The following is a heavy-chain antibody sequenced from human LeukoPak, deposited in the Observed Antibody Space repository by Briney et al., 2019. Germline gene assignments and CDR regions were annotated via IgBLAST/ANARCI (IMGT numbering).Heavy chain of an antibody. Sequence: GGSLRLSCAASGFTVSSNYMSWVRQAPGKGLEWVSVIYSGGSTYYADSAKGRFTISRDNSKNTLYLQMNSLRAEDTAVYYCASGQEYDFWSGYYGYYYYGMDVWGQGTTVTVSS. CDR1: GFTVSSNY. CDR3: ASGQEYDFWSGYYGYYYYGMDV. D-gene: IGHD3-3*01. J-gene: IGHJ6*02. V-gene: IGHV3-53*01. CDR2: IYSGGST.